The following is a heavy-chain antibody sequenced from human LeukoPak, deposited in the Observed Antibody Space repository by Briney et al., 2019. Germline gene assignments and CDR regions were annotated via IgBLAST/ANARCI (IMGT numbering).Heavy chain of an antibody. CDR2: ISYDGSNK. Sequence: GGSLRLSCAASGFTFSSYAMHWVRQAPGKGLEWVAVISYDGSNKYYADSVKGRFTISRDNSKNTLYLQMNSLRAEDTAVYYCARDEKDSGAYHLEHYFDYWGQGIPVTVSS. J-gene: IGHJ4*02. CDR3: ARDEKDSGAYHLEHYFDY. CDR1: GFTFSSYA. D-gene: IGHD3-22*01. V-gene: IGHV3-30-3*01.